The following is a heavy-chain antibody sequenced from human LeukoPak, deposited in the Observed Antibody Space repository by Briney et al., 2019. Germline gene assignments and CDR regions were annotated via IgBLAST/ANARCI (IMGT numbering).Heavy chain of an antibody. Sequence: KPSETLSLTYTVFGGSITTYSCRWIRQPAGRGLEWIGRFCSSGSTDYNPSLKSRVTMSVDTSKNQVSLKLSSVTAADTAIYYCARDFSSKNRFDTWGQGTLVTVSS. D-gene: IGHD2/OR15-2a*01. CDR2: FCSSGST. CDR1: GGSITTYS. J-gene: IGHJ5*02. CDR3: ARDFSSKNRFDT. V-gene: IGHV4-4*07.